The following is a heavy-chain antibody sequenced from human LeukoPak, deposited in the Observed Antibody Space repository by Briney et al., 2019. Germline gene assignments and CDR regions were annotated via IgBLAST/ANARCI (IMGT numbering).Heavy chain of an antibody. Sequence: PGGSLRLSCAASGFTFSSYSMNWVRQAPGKGLEWVSSISSSSSYIYYADSVKGRFTISRDNAKNSLYLQMNSLRAEDTAVYYCARYPVRSNPSEKGYWGQGTLVTVSS. CDR2: ISSSSSYI. D-gene: IGHD4-11*01. CDR3: ARYPVRSNPSEKGY. J-gene: IGHJ4*02. CDR1: GFTFSSYS. V-gene: IGHV3-21*01.